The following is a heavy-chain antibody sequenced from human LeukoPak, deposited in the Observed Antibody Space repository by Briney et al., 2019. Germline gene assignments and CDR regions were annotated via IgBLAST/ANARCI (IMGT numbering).Heavy chain of an antibody. D-gene: IGHD3-9*01. CDR2: ISAYNGNT. Sequence: GASVKVSCXASGYTFTSYGISWVRQAPGQGLEWMAWISAYNGNTNYAQKLQGRVTMTTDTSTSTAYMELRSLRPDDTAVYYCARADVLRYFDWLNPFDYWGQGTLVTVSS. J-gene: IGHJ4*02. V-gene: IGHV1-18*01. CDR3: ARADVLRYFDWLNPFDY. CDR1: GYTFTSYG.